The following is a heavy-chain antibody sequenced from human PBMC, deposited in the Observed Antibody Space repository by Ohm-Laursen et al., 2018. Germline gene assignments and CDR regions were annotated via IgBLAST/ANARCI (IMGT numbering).Heavy chain of an antibody. CDR3: AKALDSKSC. CDR2: ISGSGGST. V-gene: IGHV3-23*01. Sequence: SLRLSCAASGFTFSSYAMSWVRQAPGKGLEWVSAISGSGGSTYYAASVKGRFTIARDNSKNTLYLQRNSLSAEDTALYYCAKALDSKSCWGQGTLVTVSS. CDR1: GFTFSSYA. J-gene: IGHJ4*02. D-gene: IGHD3-22*01.